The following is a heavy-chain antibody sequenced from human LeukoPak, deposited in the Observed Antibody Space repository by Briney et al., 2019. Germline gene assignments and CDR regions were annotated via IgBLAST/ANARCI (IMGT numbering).Heavy chain of an antibody. CDR1: GFTVSSYY. J-gene: IGHJ4*02. CDR2: IYSGDIT. CDR3: ARERDSRGWQFDS. Sequence: GGSLRLSCAASGFTVSSYYMTWVRQAPGKGLEWVSVIYSGDITYYADSVKGRFTISRDNSKNTLYLQMNSLRAEDTAVYYCARERDSRGWQFDSWGQGTLVTVSS. D-gene: IGHD6-19*01. V-gene: IGHV3-53*01.